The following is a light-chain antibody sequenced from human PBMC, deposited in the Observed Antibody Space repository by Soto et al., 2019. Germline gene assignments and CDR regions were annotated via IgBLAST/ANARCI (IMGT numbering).Light chain of an antibody. J-gene: IGLJ1*01. CDR1: SSDVGGYNY. CDR3: SSYTSSSTHNYV. Sequence: QSALTQPASVSGSRGQSITISCTGTSSDVGGYNYVSWYQQHPGKAPKLMIYDVSNRPSGVSNRFSGSKSGNTASLTISGLQAEDEADYYCSSYTSSSTHNYVFGTGTKVTVL. CDR2: DVS. V-gene: IGLV2-14*01.